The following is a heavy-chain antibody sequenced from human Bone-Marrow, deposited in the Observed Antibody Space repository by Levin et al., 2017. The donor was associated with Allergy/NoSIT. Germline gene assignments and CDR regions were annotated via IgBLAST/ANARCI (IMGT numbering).Heavy chain of an antibody. D-gene: IGHD3-16*02. CDR3: ARDPPLERVGGVIVYDGMDV. Sequence: ASVKVSCKASGYTFTGYYMHWVRQAPGQGLEWMGWINPNSGGTNYAQKFQGRVTMTRDTSISTAYMELSRLRSDDTAVYYCARDPPLERVGGVIVYDGMDVWGQGTTVTVSS. CDR2: INPNSGGT. CDR1: GYTFTGYY. J-gene: IGHJ6*02. V-gene: IGHV1-2*02.